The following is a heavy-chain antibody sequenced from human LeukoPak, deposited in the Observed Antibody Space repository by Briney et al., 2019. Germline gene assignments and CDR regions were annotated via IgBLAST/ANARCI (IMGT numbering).Heavy chain of an antibody. D-gene: IGHD3-22*01. CDR3: ARDRYYYDTSGSSDYAFDI. Sequence: GGSLRLSCAASGFTVSSNYMSWVRQAPGKGLEWVSVIYSGGSTYYADSVKGRFTISRDNSKNTLYLQMSSLRPEDTAVYYCARDRYYYDTSGSSDYAFDIWGQGTMVTVSS. CDR2: IYSGGST. CDR1: GFTVSSNY. V-gene: IGHV3-53*05. J-gene: IGHJ3*02.